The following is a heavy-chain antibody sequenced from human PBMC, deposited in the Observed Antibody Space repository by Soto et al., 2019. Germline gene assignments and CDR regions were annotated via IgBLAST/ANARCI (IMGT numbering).Heavy chain of an antibody. V-gene: IGHV4-34*01. CDR1: GGSFSCYY. J-gene: IGHJ6*02. CDR3: ARGQRFLEFGWTMYYYYYGMDV. D-gene: IGHD3-3*01. Sequence: SETLSLTCAVYGGSFSCYYWSWIRQPPGKGLEWIGEINHSGSTNYNPSLKSRVTISVDTSKNQFSLKLSSVTAADTAVYYCARGQRFLEFGWTMYYYYYGMDVWGQGTTVTVSS. CDR2: INHSGST.